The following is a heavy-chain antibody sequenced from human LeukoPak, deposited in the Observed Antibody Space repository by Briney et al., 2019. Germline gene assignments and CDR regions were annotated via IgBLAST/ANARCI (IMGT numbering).Heavy chain of an antibody. CDR1: GGSISSGGYS. V-gene: IGHV4-30-2*01. D-gene: IGHD3-22*01. CDR3: ARGDSSGYYYAHFDY. CDR2: IYHSGST. Sequence: SETLSLTCTVSGGSISSGGYSWSWIRQPPGKGLEWIGYIYHSGSTYYNPSLKSRVTISVDRSKNQFSLKLSSVTAADTAVYYCARGDSSGYYYAHFDYWGQGTLVTVSS. J-gene: IGHJ4*02.